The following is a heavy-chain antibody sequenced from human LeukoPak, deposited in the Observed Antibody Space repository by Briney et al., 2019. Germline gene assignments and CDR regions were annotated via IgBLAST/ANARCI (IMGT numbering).Heavy chain of an antibody. Sequence: SETLSLTCTVSGGSISSSSYYWGWIRQPPGKGLEWIGSLYYSGSTYYNPSLKSRVTIPVDTSKNQFSLKLSSVTAADTAVYYCARQSRNWFDPWGQGTLVTVSS. CDR3: ARQSRNWFDP. J-gene: IGHJ5*02. CDR1: GGSISSSSYY. V-gene: IGHV4-39*01. CDR2: LYYSGST.